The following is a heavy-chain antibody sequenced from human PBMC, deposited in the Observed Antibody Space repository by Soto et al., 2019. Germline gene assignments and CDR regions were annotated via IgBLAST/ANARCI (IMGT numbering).Heavy chain of an antibody. V-gene: IGHV2-26*01. CDR3: ARILTSSFYDIAALPYWFDP. D-gene: IGHD6-6*01. Sequence: QVTLKESGPVLVKPTETLTLTCTVSGFSLSNARMGVSWIRQPPGKALEWLAHIFSNDEKSYSTSLKSRLTISKDTSKSQVVLTMTNMDPVDTATYYCARILTSSFYDIAALPYWFDPWGQGTLVTVSS. J-gene: IGHJ5*02. CDR1: GFSLSNARMG. CDR2: IFSNDEK.